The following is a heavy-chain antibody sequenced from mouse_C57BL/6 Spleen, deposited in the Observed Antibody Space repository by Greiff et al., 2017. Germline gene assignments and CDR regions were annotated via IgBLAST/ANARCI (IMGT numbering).Heavy chain of an antibody. CDR1: GFTFSSYA. D-gene: IGHD2-5*01. CDR2: ISSGGDYL. J-gene: IGHJ3*01. CDR3: TRDGNYSNTWFAD. V-gene: IGHV5-9-1*02. Sequence: EVKLVESGEGLVKPGGSLKLSCAASGFTFSSYAMSWVRQTPEKRLEWVAYISSGGDYLYYADTVKGRFTISRDNARNTLYLQMSSLKSEDTAMYYCTRDGNYSNTWFADWGQGTLVTVSA.